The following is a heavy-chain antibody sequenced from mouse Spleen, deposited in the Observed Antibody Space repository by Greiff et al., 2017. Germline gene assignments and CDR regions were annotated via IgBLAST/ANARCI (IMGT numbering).Heavy chain of an antibody. CDR2: IDPENGDT. CDR3: TTSYYGNYVDY. CDR1: GFNIKDDY. D-gene: IGHD2-10*01. J-gene: IGHJ2*01. Sequence: VHVKQSGAELVRPGASVKLSCTASGFNIKDDYMHWVKQRPEQGLEWIGWIDPENGDTEYASKFQGKATITADTSSNTAYLQLSSLTSEDTAVYYCTTSYYGNYVDYWGQGTTLTVSS. V-gene: IGHV14-4*01.